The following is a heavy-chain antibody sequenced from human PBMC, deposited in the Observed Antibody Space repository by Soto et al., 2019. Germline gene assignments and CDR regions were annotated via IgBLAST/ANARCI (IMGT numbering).Heavy chain of an antibody. CDR1: GGCISSYY. CDR3: ARRYGGIFDY. D-gene: IGHD2-15*01. J-gene: IGHJ4*02. CDR2: IYYSGST. Sequence: QVQLQESGPGLVKPSDTLSLTCTVSGGCISSYYWSWIRQPPGKGLEWIGYIYYSGSTNYNPSLKSRVTISVDTSKNQFSLKLSSVTAADTAVYYCARRYGGIFDYWGQGTLVTVSS. V-gene: IGHV4-59*08.